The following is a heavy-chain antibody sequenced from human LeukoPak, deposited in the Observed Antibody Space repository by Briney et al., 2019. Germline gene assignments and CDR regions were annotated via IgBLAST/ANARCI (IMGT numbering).Heavy chain of an antibody. J-gene: IGHJ6*03. V-gene: IGHV1-2*02. CDR2: INPNSGGT. CDR3: ARAFGDYYYYYYMDV. CDR1: GYTFTGYY. D-gene: IGHD3-10*01. Sequence: ASVKVSCKASGYTFTGYYMHWVRQAPGQGLEWMGWINPNSGGTNYAQKFQGRVTMTRDTSISTAYMELSRLRSDDTAVYYCARAFGDYYYYYYMDVWGKGTTVTVSS.